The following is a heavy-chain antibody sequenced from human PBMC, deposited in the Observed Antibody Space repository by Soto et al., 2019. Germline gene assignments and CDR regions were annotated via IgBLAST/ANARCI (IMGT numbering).Heavy chain of an antibody. CDR1: GGSISSYY. Sequence: SETLSLTCTVSGGSISSYYWSWIRQPPGKGLEWIGYIYYSGSTNYNPSLKSRVTISVDTSKNQFSLKLSSVTAADTAVYYCARHLGRVQAAMWIFDYWGQGTLVTVSS. V-gene: IGHV4-59*08. J-gene: IGHJ4*02. D-gene: IGHD2-2*01. CDR3: ARHLGRVQAAMWIFDY. CDR2: IYYSGST.